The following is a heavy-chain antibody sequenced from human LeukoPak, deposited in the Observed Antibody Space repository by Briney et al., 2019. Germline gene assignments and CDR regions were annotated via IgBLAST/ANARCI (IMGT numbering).Heavy chain of an antibody. CDR1: GYSISSGYY. CDR2: IYTSGST. J-gene: IGHJ4*02. Sequence: SETLSLTCTVSGYSISSGYYWGWIRQPAGKGLEWIGRIYTSGSTNYNPSLKSRVTMSVDTSKNQFSLKLSSVTAADTAVYYCARYGSGSYYNEADYWGQGTLVTVSS. D-gene: IGHD3-10*01. V-gene: IGHV4-4*07. CDR3: ARYGSGSYYNEADY.